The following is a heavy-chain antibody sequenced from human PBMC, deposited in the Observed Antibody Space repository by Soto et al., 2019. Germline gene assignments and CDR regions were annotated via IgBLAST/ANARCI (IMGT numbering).Heavy chain of an antibody. CDR2: IIPILTRA. Sequence: SVKVSCKASGGTFSSYGFSWVRQAPGQGPEWIGGIIPILTRANYAQKFQGRVTIVADESATTVYMELSSLKCEDTAVYYCATSVGIAPTGEDGMDVWGQGTSVTVSS. CDR3: ATSVGIAPTGEDGMDV. J-gene: IGHJ6*02. CDR1: GGTFSSYG. V-gene: IGHV1-69*10. D-gene: IGHD2-8*02.